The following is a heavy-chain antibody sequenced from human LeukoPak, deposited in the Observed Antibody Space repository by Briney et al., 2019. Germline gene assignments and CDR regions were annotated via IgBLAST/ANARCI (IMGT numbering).Heavy chain of an antibody. J-gene: IGHJ6*02. Sequence: SETLSLTCTVSGGSISSYYWSWIRQPPGKGLEWIGYIYYSGSTNYNPSLKSRVTISVDTSKNQFSLKLSSVTAADTAVYYVARRGMRYYYYGMDVWGQGTTVTVSS. CDR2: IYYSGST. D-gene: IGHD1-14*01. CDR3: ARRGMRYYYYGMDV. CDR1: GGSISSYY. V-gene: IGHV4-59*08.